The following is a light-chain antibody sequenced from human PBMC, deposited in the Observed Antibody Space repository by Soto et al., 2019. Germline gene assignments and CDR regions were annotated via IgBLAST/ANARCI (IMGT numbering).Light chain of an antibody. CDR2: SND. CDR3: AAWDDSLNGVV. Sequence: QSVLTQPPSASGTPGQRVTISCSGSSSNIGGNTVNWYQQLPGTAPKLLIYSNDQRPSGVPDRFSGSKSGTSASLAISGLPSEDEADYYCAAWDDSLNGVVFGGGTKLTVL. V-gene: IGLV1-44*01. J-gene: IGLJ2*01. CDR1: SSNIGGNT.